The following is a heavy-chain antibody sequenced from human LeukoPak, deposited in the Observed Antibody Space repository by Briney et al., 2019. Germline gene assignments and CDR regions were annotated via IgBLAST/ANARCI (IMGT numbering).Heavy chain of an antibody. Sequence: SSETLSLTCTVSGGSISSYYWSWIRQPPGKGLEWIGYIYYSGSTNYNPSLKSRVTISVDTSKNQFSLKLSSVTAADTAVYYCARARAAAFDYWGQGTLVTVSS. V-gene: IGHV4-59*01. J-gene: IGHJ4*02. CDR2: IYYSGST. D-gene: IGHD6-13*01. CDR1: GGSISSYY. CDR3: ARARAAAFDY.